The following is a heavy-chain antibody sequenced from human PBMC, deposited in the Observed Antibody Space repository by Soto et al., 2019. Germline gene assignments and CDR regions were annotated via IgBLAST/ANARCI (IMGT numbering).Heavy chain of an antibody. CDR1: GYTLTELS. D-gene: IGHD3-22*01. CDR2: FDPEDGET. CDR3: VRAVPNDSSGYYYGKYYFDY. V-gene: IGHV1-24*01. Sequence: ASVKVSCKVSGYTLTELSMHWVRQAPGKGLEWMGGFDPEDGETIYAQKFQGRVTMTRDTSTSTVYMELSSLRSEDTAVYYCVRAVPNDSSGYYYGKYYFDYWGQGTPVTVSS. J-gene: IGHJ4*02.